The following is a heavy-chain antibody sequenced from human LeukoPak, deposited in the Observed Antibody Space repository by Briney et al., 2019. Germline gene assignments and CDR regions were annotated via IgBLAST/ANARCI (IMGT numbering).Heavy chain of an antibody. CDR1: GGSISSSSYY. V-gene: IGHV4-39*02. CDR3: AREGSNYYYYYGMDV. J-gene: IGHJ6*02. CDR2: IYYSGST. Sequence: SGTLSLTCTVSGGSISSSSYYWGWIRQPPGKGLEWIGSIYYSGSTYYNPSLKSRVTISVDTSKNQFSLKLSSVTAADTAVYYCAREGSNYYYYYGMDVWGQGTTVTVSS. D-gene: IGHD2-2*01.